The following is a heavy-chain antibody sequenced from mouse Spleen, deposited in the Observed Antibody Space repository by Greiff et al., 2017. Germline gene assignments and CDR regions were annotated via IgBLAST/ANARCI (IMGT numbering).Heavy chain of an antibody. D-gene: IGHD1-2*01. Sequence: EVKVEESGGGLVKLGGSLKLSCAASGFTFSSYAMSWVRQTPEKRLEWVATISSGGGNTYYPDSVKGRFTISRDNAKNTLYLQMSSLKSEDTAMYYCARQGTTAPTFYFDYWGQGTTLTVSS. V-gene: IGHV5-9*04. CDR2: ISSGGGNT. CDR3: ARQGTTAPTFYFDY. CDR1: GFTFSSYA. J-gene: IGHJ2*01.